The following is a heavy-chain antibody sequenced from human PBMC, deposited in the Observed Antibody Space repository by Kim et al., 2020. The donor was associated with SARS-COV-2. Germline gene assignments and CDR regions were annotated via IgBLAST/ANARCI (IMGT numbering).Heavy chain of an antibody. J-gene: IGHJ6*02. CDR3: ARAGVAARFGMDV. CDR2: IYHTGNT. CDR1: GGSIRGNNW. V-gene: IGHV4-4*02. Sequence: SETLSLTCAVSGGSIRGNNWWSWVRQTPGKGLEWIGEIYHTGNTKYNPSLQSRVIISVDRSKNQFSLKLSSVTAADTAVYFCARAGVAARFGMDVWGQGTTAPVSS. D-gene: IGHD6-6*01.